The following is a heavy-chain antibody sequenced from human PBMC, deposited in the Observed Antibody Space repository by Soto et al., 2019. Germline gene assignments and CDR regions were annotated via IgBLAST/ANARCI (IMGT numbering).Heavy chain of an antibody. Sequence: QVQLVQSGAEVKKPGASVKVSCKASGYTFTSYGISWVRQAPGQGLEWMGWISAYNGNTNYAQKLQGRVTMTTDTATSTAYMELRSLRADDTAVYYCARERAQDFHNYYYYYGMDVWGQGTTVTVSS. J-gene: IGHJ6*02. CDR1: GYTFTSYG. D-gene: IGHD2-15*01. CDR3: ARERAQDFHNYYYYYGMDV. CDR2: ISAYNGNT. V-gene: IGHV1-18*01.